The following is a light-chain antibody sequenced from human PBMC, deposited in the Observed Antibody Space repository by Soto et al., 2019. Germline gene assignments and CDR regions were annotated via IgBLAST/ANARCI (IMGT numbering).Light chain of an antibody. CDR2: EGS. V-gene: IGLV2-23*01. CDR1: SSDVGSYNL. J-gene: IGLJ2*01. Sequence: QSALTQPASVSGSPGQSITISCTGTSSDVGSYNLVSWYQQHPGKAHKLMIYEGSKRPSGVSNRFSGSKSGNTASLTISGLQAEDESDYYCCSYAGSSTVFGGGTKLTVL. CDR3: CSYAGSSTV.